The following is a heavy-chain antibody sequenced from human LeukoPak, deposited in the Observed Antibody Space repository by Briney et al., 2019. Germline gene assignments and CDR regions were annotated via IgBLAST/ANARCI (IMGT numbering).Heavy chain of an antibody. Sequence: PSETLSLTCAVYGGSFSGYYWSWIRQPSGNGLEWIGRIYTSGSTNYNPSLKSRVTMSVDTSKNQFSLKLSSVTAADTAVYYCARDEGSSHDYWGQGTLVTVSS. CDR2: IYTSGST. V-gene: IGHV4-4*07. D-gene: IGHD6-13*01. J-gene: IGHJ4*02. CDR1: GGSFSGYY. CDR3: ARDEGSSHDY.